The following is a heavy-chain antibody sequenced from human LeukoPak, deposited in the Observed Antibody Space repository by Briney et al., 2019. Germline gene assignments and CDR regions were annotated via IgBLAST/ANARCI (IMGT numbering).Heavy chain of an antibody. CDR1: GGSISSGGYS. D-gene: IGHD1-14*01. CDR2: INHSGST. J-gene: IGHJ5*02. Sequence: SQTLSLTCAVSGGSISSGGYSWSWIRQPPGKGLEWIGYINHSGSTNYNPSLKSRVTISVDTSKNQFSLKLSSVTAADTAVYYCARDPGRRYHRWFDPWGQGTLVTVSS. V-gene: IGHV4-30-2*01. CDR3: ARDPGRRYHRWFDP.